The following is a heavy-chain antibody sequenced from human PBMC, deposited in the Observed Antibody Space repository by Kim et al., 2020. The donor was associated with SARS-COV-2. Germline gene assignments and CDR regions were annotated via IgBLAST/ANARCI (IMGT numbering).Heavy chain of an antibody. D-gene: IGHD1-26*01. CDR3: ARGGGSYSHYYFDY. J-gene: IGHJ4*02. V-gene: IGHV4-59*09. Sequence: TPSHKSRVTISVDTSKNQSSLKLSSVTAADTAVYYGARGGGSYSHYYFDYWGQGTLVTVSS.